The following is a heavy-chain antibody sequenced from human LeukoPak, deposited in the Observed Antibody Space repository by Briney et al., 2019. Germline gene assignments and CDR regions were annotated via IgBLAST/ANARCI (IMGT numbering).Heavy chain of an antibody. CDR3: ARTGGGWSGFFDY. D-gene: IGHD3-3*01. CDR2: IYYSGST. J-gene: IGHJ4*02. V-gene: IGHV4-59*01. CDR1: GGSISSYY. Sequence: PSETLSLTCTVSGGSISSYYWSWIRQPPGKGLEWIGYIYYSGSTNYNPSLKSRVTISVDTSKNQFSLKLSSVTAADTAVYYCARTGGGWSGFFDYWGQGTLVTVSS.